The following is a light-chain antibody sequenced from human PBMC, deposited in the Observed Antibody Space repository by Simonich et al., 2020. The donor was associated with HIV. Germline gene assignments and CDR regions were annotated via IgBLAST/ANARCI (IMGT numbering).Light chain of an antibody. CDR3: QQYGSSPET. CDR2: GAS. Sequence: EIVMTQSPATLSVSPGERATLSCRASQSVSSNLAWYQHKPGQAPRLLIYGASSRATGIPDRFSGSGSGTDFTLTISRLEPEDFAVYYCQQYGSSPETFGQGTKVEIK. CDR1: QSVSSN. J-gene: IGKJ1*01. V-gene: IGKV3-20*01.